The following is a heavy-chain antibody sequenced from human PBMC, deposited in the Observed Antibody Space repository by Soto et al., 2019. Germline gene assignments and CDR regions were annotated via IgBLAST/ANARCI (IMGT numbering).Heavy chain of an antibody. V-gene: IGHV3-48*04. CDR2: ISSSSRTI. J-gene: IGHJ6*03. Sequence: GGSLRLSCSASGFSFGMNWVRQAPGKGLEWVSYISSSSRTIYYADSVKGRFTIYRDNAKNSMYLQMNGLRAEDAAVYYCTTVNTSPRATYYYYMDVWGKGTSVTV. CDR1: GFSFG. CDR3: TTVNTSPRATYYYYMDV.